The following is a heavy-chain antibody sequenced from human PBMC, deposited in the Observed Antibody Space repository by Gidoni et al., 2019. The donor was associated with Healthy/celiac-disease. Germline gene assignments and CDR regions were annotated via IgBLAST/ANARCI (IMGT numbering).Heavy chain of an antibody. J-gene: IGHJ6*02. D-gene: IGHD3-3*01. CDR3: ARDRGYDFWSGYYKVWGNGMDV. V-gene: IGHV3-33*01. CDR1: GFPFSSYG. CDR2: IWYDGSNK. Sequence: QVQLVESGGGVVQPGRSLRLSCAASGFPFSSYGMPWVRQAPGKGLEWVAVIWYDGSNKYYADSVKGRFTISRDNSKNTLYLQMNSLRAEDTAVYYCARDRGYDFWSGYYKVWGNGMDVWGQGTTVTVSS.